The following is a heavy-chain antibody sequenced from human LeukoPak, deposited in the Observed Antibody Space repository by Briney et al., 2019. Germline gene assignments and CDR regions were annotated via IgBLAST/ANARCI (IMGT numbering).Heavy chain of an antibody. D-gene: IGHD5-24*01. CDR3: ARVFQGDGDKPYGMDV. V-gene: IGHV3-33*01. CDR1: GFTFSSFG. Sequence: GRSLRLSCAASGFTFSSFGMHWVRQAPGKGLEWVAIIWYDGGNKYYADSVKGRFTISRDNSKNTLYLQMKSLRAEDTAVYYCARVFQGDGDKPYGMDVWGQGTTVTVS. J-gene: IGHJ6*02. CDR2: IWYDGGNK.